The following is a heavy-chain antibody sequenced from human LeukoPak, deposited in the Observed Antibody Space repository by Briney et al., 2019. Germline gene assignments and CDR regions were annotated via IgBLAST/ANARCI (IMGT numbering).Heavy chain of an antibody. CDR2: INPNSGGT. Sequence: GASVKVSCKASGYTFTGYYMHWVRRAPGQGLEWMGWINPNSGGTNYAQKFQGRVTMTRDTSISAAYMELTRLTSDDTAVYYCVREGRGGSYFYWGQGTLVTVSS. J-gene: IGHJ4*02. D-gene: IGHD1-26*01. CDR3: VREGRGGSYFY. V-gene: IGHV1-2*02. CDR1: GYTFTGYY.